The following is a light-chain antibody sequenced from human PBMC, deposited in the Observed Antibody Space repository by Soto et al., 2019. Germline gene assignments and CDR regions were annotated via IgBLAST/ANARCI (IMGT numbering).Light chain of an antibody. J-gene: IGKJ4*01. V-gene: IGKV1-5*03. CDR2: KAS. CDR1: QSISSW. Sequence: DIQMTQSPSTLSASLGDTVTVTCRASQSISSWLTWYQQKPGKAPKLLIYKASSLESGVPSRFRGSGSGTEFTLTISGLQPDDFALYYCQQYNDYPLTFGGGTKVDIK. CDR3: QQYNDYPLT.